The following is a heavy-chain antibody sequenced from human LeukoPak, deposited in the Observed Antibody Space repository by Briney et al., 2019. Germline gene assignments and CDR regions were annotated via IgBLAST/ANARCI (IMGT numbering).Heavy chain of an antibody. CDR2: IYSGGST. Sequence: GGSLRLSCAASGFTVSSNYMSWVRQAPGKGLEWVSVIYSGGSTYYADSVKGRFTISRDNSKNTLYLQMNSLRAEDTAVYYCARDWRWLQPGGVGYYWGQGTLVTVSS. CDR1: GFTVSSNY. V-gene: IGHV3-66*01. D-gene: IGHD5-24*01. J-gene: IGHJ4*02. CDR3: ARDWRWLQPGGVGYY.